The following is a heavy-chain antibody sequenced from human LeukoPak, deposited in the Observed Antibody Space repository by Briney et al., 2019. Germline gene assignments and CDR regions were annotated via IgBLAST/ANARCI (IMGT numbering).Heavy chain of an antibody. J-gene: IGHJ4*02. CDR3: ASLYDSSGYGIDY. V-gene: IGHV4-39*07. Sequence: SETLSLTCTVSGVSISSSNSYWGWIRQPPGKGLEWIGEINHSGSTNYNPSLKSRVTISVDTSKNQFSLKLSSVTAADTAVYYCASLYDSSGYGIDYWGQGTLVTVSS. D-gene: IGHD3-22*01. CDR1: GVSISSSNSY. CDR2: INHSGST.